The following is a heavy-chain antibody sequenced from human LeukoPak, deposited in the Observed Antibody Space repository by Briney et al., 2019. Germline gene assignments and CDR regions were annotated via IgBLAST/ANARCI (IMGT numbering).Heavy chain of an antibody. CDR2: INPNSGGT. CDR3: AREGPGYISAYSGSYPGLYYFDY. Sequence: GASVKVSCKASGYTFTGYYMHWVRQAPGQGLEWMGWINPNSGGTNYAQKFQGRVTMTRDTSISTAYMELSRLRSDDTAVYYCAREGPGYISAYSGSYPGLYYFDYWGQGTLVTVSS. J-gene: IGHJ4*02. V-gene: IGHV1-2*02. D-gene: IGHD1-26*01. CDR1: GYTFTGYY.